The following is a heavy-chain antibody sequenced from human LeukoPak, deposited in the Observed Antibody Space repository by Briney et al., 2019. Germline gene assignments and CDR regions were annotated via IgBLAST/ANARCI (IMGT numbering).Heavy chain of an antibody. D-gene: IGHD3-10*01. CDR3: ARALVRATSDY. J-gene: IGHJ4*02. CDR1: GYTFTGYY. CDR2: INPNSGGA. Sequence: ASVKVSCKASGYTFTGYYMHWVRQAPGQGLEWMGWINPNSGGANYAQKFQGRVTMTRDTSISTAYMEPSRLRSDDTAVYYCARALVRATSDYWGQGTLVTVSS. V-gene: IGHV1-2*02.